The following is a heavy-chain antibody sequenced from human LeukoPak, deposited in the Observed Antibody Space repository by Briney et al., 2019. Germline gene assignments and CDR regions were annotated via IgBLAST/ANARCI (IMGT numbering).Heavy chain of an antibody. CDR2: ISAYNGNT. CDR1: GYSFTSYW. Sequence: GESLKISCKGSGYSFTSYWIGWVRQMPGKGLEWMGWISAYNGNTNYAQKVQDRVTMNTDTSTSTAYMELRSLRSDDTAVYYCARAKSADGQYYFDYWGQGTLVTVSS. CDR3: ARAKSADGQYYFDY. J-gene: IGHJ4*02. V-gene: IGHV1-18*04. D-gene: IGHD6-13*01.